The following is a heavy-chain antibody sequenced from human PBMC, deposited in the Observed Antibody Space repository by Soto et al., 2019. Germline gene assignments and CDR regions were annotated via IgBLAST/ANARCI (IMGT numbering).Heavy chain of an antibody. Sequence: EVQLLESGGGLVRPGGSLRLSCEASGFTFRSSAMSWVRQAPGKGPECVSGISGGGSTYYADSVKGRVIISRDNSKNTVYLEMNSLRSEDTAVYYCAKGDGYSYVADYWGQGILVTVSS. CDR3: AKGDGYSYVADY. J-gene: IGHJ4*02. CDR1: GFTFRSSA. V-gene: IGHV3-23*01. D-gene: IGHD5-18*01. CDR2: ISGGGST.